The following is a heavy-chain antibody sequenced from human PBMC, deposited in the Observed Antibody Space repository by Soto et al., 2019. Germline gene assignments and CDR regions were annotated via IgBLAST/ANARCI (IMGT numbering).Heavy chain of an antibody. V-gene: IGHV3-9*01. D-gene: IGHD6-19*01. CDR3: AKDTGIAVAGTEGFDP. Sequence: EVQLVESGGGLVQPGRSLRLSCAASGFTFDDYAMHWVRQAPGKGLEWVSGISWNSGSIGYADSVKGRFTISRDNAKNSLYLQMNRLRAEDTALYYCAKDTGIAVAGTEGFDPWGQGNLVTVSS. CDR1: GFTFDDYA. J-gene: IGHJ5*02. CDR2: ISWNSGSI.